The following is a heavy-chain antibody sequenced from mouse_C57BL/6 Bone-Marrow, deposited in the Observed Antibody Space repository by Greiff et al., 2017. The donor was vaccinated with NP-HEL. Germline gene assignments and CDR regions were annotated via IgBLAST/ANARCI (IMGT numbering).Heavy chain of an antibody. D-gene: IGHD1-1*01. CDR2: IWSDGST. V-gene: IGHV2-6-1*01. Sequence: VQLQQSGPGLVAPSQSLSITCTVSGFSLTSYGVHWVRQPPGKGLEWLVVIWSDGSTTYNSALKSRLSISKDNSKSQVFLKMNSLQTDDTAMYYCARHEHYGSSSWFAYWGQGTLVTVSA. CDR1: GFSLTSYG. CDR3: ARHEHYGSSSWFAY. J-gene: IGHJ3*01.